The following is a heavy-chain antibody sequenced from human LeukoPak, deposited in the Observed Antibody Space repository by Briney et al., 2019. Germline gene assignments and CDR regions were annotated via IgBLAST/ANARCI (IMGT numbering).Heavy chain of an antibody. CDR2: ISTSGST. V-gene: IGHV4-4*07. D-gene: IGHD5-18*01. J-gene: IGHJ4*02. CDR1: GVSISSYY. Sequence: SETLSLTCTVSGVSISSYYWSWIRQPAGKVLEWIGRISTSGSTNYNPSLKSRVTISVNTSKNQFSLKLSSVTAADTAVYYCAREGGYSYGDAPLHFDYWGQGTLVTVSS. CDR3: AREGGYSYGDAPLHFDY.